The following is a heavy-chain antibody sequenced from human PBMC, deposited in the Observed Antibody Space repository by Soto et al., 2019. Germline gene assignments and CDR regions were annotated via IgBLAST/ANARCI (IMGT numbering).Heavy chain of an antibody. Sequence: GGSLRLSCAASGFTVRSNHMSWVRQAPGKGLEWVSVIYSGGNTYYADSVKGRFTISRDNSKNTLYLQMNSLTAEDTALYYCVRGLDTTYWRMDVWGTGTTVTVSS. J-gene: IGHJ6*03. CDR2: IYSGGNT. CDR1: GFTVRSNH. D-gene: IGHD1-1*01. CDR3: VRGLDTTYWRMDV. V-gene: IGHV3-66*01.